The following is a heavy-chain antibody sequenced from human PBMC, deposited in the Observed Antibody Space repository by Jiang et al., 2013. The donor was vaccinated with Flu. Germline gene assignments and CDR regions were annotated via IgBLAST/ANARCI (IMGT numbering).Heavy chain of an antibody. CDR2: VYYNGDT. Sequence: GSGLVKPSQTLSLTCTVSGGSIDNGGYYWSWIRQPPGKGLEWMGCVYYNGDTYYNPSLNNRLTISVDTSKNQFSVNLRSVTVADTAVYYCARDAHGYSYGNWLDPWGQGAHVTVSS. CDR3: ARDAHGYSYGNWLDP. J-gene: IGHJ5*02. D-gene: IGHD5-12*01. V-gene: IGHV4-31*03. CDR1: GGSIDNGGYY.